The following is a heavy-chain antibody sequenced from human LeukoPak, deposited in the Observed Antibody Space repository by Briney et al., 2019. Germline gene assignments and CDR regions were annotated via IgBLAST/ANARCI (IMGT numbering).Heavy chain of an antibody. CDR1: GGSFSGYY. J-gene: IGHJ3*02. Sequence: PSETLSLTCAVYGGSFSGYYWSWIRQPPGKGLEWIGEINHSGSTNYNPSLKSRVTISVDTSKNQFSLKLSSVTAADTAVYYCARDRTGYCSSTSCARGAFDIWGQGTMVTVSS. CDR2: INHSGST. D-gene: IGHD2-2*01. CDR3: ARDRTGYCSSTSCARGAFDI. V-gene: IGHV4-34*01.